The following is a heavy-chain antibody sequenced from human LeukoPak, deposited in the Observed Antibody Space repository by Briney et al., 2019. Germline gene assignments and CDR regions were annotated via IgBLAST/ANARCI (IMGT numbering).Heavy chain of an antibody. CDR3: AKDRWQQLDPGFDY. Sequence: GGSXRLSCAASGFTFSSDAMSWVRQTPGKGLEWVSTINVNGANTYYADCVKGRFTISRDNSKNTLYLQMNSLRAEDTAVYYCAKDRWQQLDPGFDYWGQGTLVTVSS. J-gene: IGHJ4*02. D-gene: IGHD6-13*01. CDR2: INVNGANT. CDR1: GFTFSSDA. V-gene: IGHV3-23*01.